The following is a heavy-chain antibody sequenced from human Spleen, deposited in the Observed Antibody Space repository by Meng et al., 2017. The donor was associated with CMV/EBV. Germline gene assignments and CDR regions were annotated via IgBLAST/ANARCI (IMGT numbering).Heavy chain of an antibody. CDR2: INHSGST. V-gene: IGHV4-34*01. Sequence: GSLRLSCAVNGGSFSGYYWTWIRQPPGKGLEWIGEINHSGSTNNNPSLKSRVTISVDTSKNQFSLKLSSVTAADTAVYYCARGHAQAYYNFWSGYYNWFDPWGQGTLVTVSS. J-gene: IGHJ5*02. CDR1: GGSFSGYY. CDR3: ARGHAQAYYNFWSGYYNWFDP. D-gene: IGHD3-3*01.